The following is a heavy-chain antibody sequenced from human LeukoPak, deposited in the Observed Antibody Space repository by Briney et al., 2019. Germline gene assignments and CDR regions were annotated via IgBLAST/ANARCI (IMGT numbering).Heavy chain of an antibody. CDR3: AKDRNQYFDPNFDY. Sequence: GGSLRLSCAASGFTFSDYYMSWIRQAPGKGLEWVSYISSSGSTIYYADSVKGRFTISRDNSKNTLYLQMNSLRAEDTAVYYCAKDRNQYFDPNFDYWGQGTLVTVSS. CDR1: GFTFSDYY. CDR2: ISSSGSTI. D-gene: IGHD3-9*01. J-gene: IGHJ4*02. V-gene: IGHV3-11*01.